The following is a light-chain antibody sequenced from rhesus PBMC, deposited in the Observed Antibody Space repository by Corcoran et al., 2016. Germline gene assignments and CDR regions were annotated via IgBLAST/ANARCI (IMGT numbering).Light chain of an antibody. CDR3: QQYSNWPRT. Sequence: EIVMTQSPATLSLSPGERATLSCRASQSVSSYVAWYQQKPEQAPRLLIYGASRRATGIPERFSGSGSGTDFTLTISSLEPEDFAVYYCQQYSNWPRTFGQGTKVEIK. V-gene: IGKV3S9*01. CDR1: QSVSSY. J-gene: IGKJ1*01. CDR2: GAS.